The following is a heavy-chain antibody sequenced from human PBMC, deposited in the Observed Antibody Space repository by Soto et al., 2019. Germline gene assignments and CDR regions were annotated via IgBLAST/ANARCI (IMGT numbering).Heavy chain of an antibody. CDR2: INHSGST. CDR1: GGSFSGYY. CDR3: ARVVSVYYYYYYYMDV. Sequence: SETLSLTCAVYGGSFSGYYWSWIRQPPGKGLEWIGEINHSGSTNYNPSLKSRVTISVDTSKNQFSLKLSSVTAADTAVYYCARVVSVYYYYYYYMDVWGKGTTVTVSS. J-gene: IGHJ6*03. V-gene: IGHV4-34*01.